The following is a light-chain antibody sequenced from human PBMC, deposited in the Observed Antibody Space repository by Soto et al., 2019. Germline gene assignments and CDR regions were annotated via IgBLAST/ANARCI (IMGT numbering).Light chain of an antibody. J-gene: IGLJ1*01. CDR2: DVS. V-gene: IGLV2-14*03. CDR1: RSDVGGYNY. Sequence: QSVLTQPASVSGSPGQSITISCTGTRSDVGGYNYVSWYQHHPGKAPKLMVYDVSNRPSGVSDRFSGSKSGSTASLTISGLQTEDEADYYCTSYASTSTYVFGSGTKAPS. CDR3: TSYASTSTYV.